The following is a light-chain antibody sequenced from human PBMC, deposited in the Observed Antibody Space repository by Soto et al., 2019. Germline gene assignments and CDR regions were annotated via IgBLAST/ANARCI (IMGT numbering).Light chain of an antibody. CDR2: EDN. V-gene: IGLV2-23*01. Sequence: QSALTQPASVSGSPGQSITISCTGTSSDVGSYNLVSWYQQHPGKAPKLMIYEDNKRPSGVSNRFSGSKSGNTASLTISGLQAEDEADYYCCSYAGSNTYVVFGGGTHLTVL. J-gene: IGLJ2*01. CDR1: SSDVGSYNL. CDR3: CSYAGSNTYVV.